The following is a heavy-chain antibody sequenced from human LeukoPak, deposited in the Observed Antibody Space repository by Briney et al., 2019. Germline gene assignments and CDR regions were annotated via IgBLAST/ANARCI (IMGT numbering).Heavy chain of an antibody. CDR1: GFNFHDHA. D-gene: IGHD6-19*01. Sequence: GGSLRLSCADSGFNFHDHAMSWFRQVPGKGPEWVSNIHWNVDITTYADSVKGRFTISRDNAKSSLYLQMNSLRAEDTAFYYCARDRVAMAGKAYFDYWGQGTLVTVSS. CDR3: ARDRVAMAGKAYFDY. CDR2: IHWNVDIT. J-gene: IGHJ4*02. V-gene: IGHV3-20*04.